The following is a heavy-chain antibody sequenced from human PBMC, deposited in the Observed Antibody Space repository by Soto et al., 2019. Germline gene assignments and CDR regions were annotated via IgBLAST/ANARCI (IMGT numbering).Heavy chain of an antibody. J-gene: IGHJ6*02. CDR1: GYTFTSYG. CDR2: ISAYNGNT. Sequence: GASVKVSCKASGYTFTSYGISWVRQAPGQGLEWMGWISAYNGNTNYAQKLQGRVTMTTDTSTSTAYMELRSLRSDDTAVYYCARAEVIDVWSRAEGDYYYGMDVWARGTTVTVSS. CDR3: ARAEVIDVWSRAEGDYYYGMDV. D-gene: IGHD3-3*01. V-gene: IGHV1-18*01.